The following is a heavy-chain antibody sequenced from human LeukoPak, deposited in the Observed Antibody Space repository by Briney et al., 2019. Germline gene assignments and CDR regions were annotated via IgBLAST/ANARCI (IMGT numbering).Heavy chain of an antibody. D-gene: IGHD6-13*01. CDR2: IYYSGST. J-gene: IGHJ5*02. Sequence: SETLSLTCTVSGGSISSSSYYWGWIRQPPGKGLEWIGSIYYSGSTYYNPSLKSRVTISVDTSKNLFSLKLSSVTAADTAVYYCARDSAAYSSSWYGDNWFDPWGQGTLVTVSS. CDR3: ARDSAAYSSSWYGDNWFDP. CDR1: GGSISSSSYY. V-gene: IGHV4-39*07.